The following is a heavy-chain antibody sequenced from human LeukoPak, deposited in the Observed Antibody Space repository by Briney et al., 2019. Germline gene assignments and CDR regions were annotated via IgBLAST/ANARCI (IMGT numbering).Heavy chain of an antibody. V-gene: IGHV3-30-3*01. CDR3: ARDSRIVVVYNFDY. CDR2: MSYDGSNK. CDR1: GFTFSSYA. Sequence: GGSLRLSCAASGFTFSSYAMHWVRQAPGKGLEWLAVMSYDGSNKYNADSVKGRFTISRDNSRNTLYLQMNSLRAEDTAVYYCARDSRIVVVYNFDYWGQGTLVTVSS. J-gene: IGHJ4*02. D-gene: IGHD3-22*01.